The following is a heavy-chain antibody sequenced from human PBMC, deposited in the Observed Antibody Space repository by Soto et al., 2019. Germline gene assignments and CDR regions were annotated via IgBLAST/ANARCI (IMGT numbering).Heavy chain of an antibody. V-gene: IGHV4-30-4*01. Sequence: SETLSLTCTVSGGSISSGDPCWSWVRQPPGKGLEWIGYIYYSGSTYYNPSLKSRLSISVDTSKNRFSLELSSVTAADTAVYYCGRALTRYAPIDYWGQGTLVTV. CDR1: GGSISSGDPC. J-gene: IGHJ4*02. CDR2: IYYSGST. CDR3: GRALTRYAPIDY. D-gene: IGHD3-16*01.